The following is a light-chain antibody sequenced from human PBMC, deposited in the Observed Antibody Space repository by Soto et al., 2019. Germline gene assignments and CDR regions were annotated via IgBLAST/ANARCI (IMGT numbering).Light chain of an antibody. CDR1: QSISSW. Sequence: DIQMTQSPSTLSASVGDRVTSTCRASQSISSWLAWYQQKPGKAPKLLIYDASSLESGVPSRFSGSGSGTEFTLTSSSLQPDDFATYYCQQYNSYSWTFGQGTKVDIK. CDR3: QQYNSYSWT. V-gene: IGKV1-5*01. CDR2: DAS. J-gene: IGKJ1*01.